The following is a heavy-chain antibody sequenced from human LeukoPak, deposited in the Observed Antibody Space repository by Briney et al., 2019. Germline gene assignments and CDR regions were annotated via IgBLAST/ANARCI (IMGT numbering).Heavy chain of an antibody. CDR1: GFTFSSYA. CDR2: ISGSGGST. J-gene: IGHJ4*02. V-gene: IGHV3-23*01. D-gene: IGHD1-26*01. CDR3: AKTPHAGGATTFDY. Sequence: GGSLRLSCAASGFTFSSYAMSWVRQAPGKGLEWVSAISGSGGSTYYADSVKGRFTVSRDNSKNTVYLQMNSLRAEDTAVYYCAKTPHAGGATTFDYWGQGILVTVSS.